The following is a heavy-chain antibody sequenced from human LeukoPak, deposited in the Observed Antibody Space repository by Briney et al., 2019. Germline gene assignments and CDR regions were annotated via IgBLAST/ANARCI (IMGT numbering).Heavy chain of an antibody. Sequence: SVTVSCKASGGTFSSYAISWVRQAPGQGLEWMGGIIPIFGTANYAQKFQGRVTITADESTSTAYMELSSLRSEDTTVYYCARESPYYDSSGYYSGHFDYWGQGTLVTVSS. J-gene: IGHJ4*02. CDR2: IIPIFGTA. D-gene: IGHD3-22*01. V-gene: IGHV1-69*13. CDR3: ARESPYYDSSGYYSGHFDY. CDR1: GGTFSSYA.